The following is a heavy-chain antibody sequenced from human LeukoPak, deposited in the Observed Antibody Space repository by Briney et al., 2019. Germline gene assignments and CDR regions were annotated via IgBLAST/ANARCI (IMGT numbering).Heavy chain of an antibody. CDR3: ARVEEGASLDCAFDI. Sequence: ASVKVSCKASGYSFTDYYIHWVRQAPGQGLEWMGWINTNTGNPTYAQGFTGRFVFSLDTSVSTAYLQISSLKAEDTAVYYCARVEEGASLDCAFDIWGQGTMVTVSS. CDR2: INTNTGNP. V-gene: IGHV7-4-1*02. J-gene: IGHJ3*02. CDR1: GYSFTDYY. D-gene: IGHD1-26*01.